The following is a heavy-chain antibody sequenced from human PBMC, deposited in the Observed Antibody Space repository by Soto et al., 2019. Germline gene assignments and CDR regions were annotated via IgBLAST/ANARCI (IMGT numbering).Heavy chain of an antibody. J-gene: IGHJ4*02. Sequence: QVQLVQSGAEVKKPGASVKVSCKASGYTFTSYGISWVRQAPGQGLEWMGWISAYNGNTNYAQKLQGRVTMTTDTSTSTAYMEMRSLRSDDTDVYYCARARDYDFWSGYYLDSWGQGTLVTVSS. V-gene: IGHV1-18*01. CDR2: ISAYNGNT. CDR1: GYTFTSYG. CDR3: ARARDYDFWSGYYLDS. D-gene: IGHD3-3*01.